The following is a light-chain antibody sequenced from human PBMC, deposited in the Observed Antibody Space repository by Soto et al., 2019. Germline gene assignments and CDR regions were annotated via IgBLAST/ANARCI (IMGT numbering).Light chain of an antibody. V-gene: IGLV1-40*01. CDR1: SSNIGAGYD. CDR2: GNI. Sequence: QSVLTQPPSVSGAPGQRVVISCTGSSSNIGAGYDVHWYQQFPGKAPKLLISGNIHRPSGVPDRFSGSKSDTSPSLAITGLQAEDEADYYCQSFDYSLSGYVFGGGTKLTVL. J-gene: IGLJ3*02. CDR3: QSFDYSLSGYV.